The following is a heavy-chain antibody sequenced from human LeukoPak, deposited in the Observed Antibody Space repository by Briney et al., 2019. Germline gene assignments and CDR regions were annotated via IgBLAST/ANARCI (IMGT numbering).Heavy chain of an antibody. D-gene: IGHD3-9*01. V-gene: IGHV4-59*03. CDR2: VHYLGRT. CDR1: GGSISGYY. CDR3: AKYFDGRALDY. Sequence: SETLSLTCTVSGGSISGYYRTWIRQPPGKGLEWIGFVHYLGRTSYNSSLRSRVTISVDTSKNQFSLRLHSVTAADTAVYYCAKYFDGRALDYWGQGALVTVSS. J-gene: IGHJ4*02.